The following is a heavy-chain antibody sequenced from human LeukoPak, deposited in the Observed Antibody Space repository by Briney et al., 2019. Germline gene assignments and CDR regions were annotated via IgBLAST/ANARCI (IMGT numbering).Heavy chain of an antibody. J-gene: IGHJ6*02. Sequence: GRSLRISCAASGFILSSYGMHWVRQAPGKGLEWVAIIWYDGSNTYHADSVKGRFTISRDNSKNTLFLQMNSLRAEDTAVYYCAREGTYYGSGSSYGLDVWGRGTTVTVSS. CDR1: GFILSSYG. V-gene: IGHV3-33*01. D-gene: IGHD3-10*01. CDR3: AREGTYYGSGSSYGLDV. CDR2: IWYDGSNT.